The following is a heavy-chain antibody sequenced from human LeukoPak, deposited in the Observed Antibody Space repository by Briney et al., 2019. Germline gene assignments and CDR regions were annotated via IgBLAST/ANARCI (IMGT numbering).Heavy chain of an antibody. CDR3: ARGITDSIWYLDY. Sequence: SETLSLTCTVSGGHISTYYWSWIRQAPGKGLEWIGYIYYSGSTEYNPSLKSRVTISVDTCKNQFSLKLSSVTAADTAVYFCARGITDSIWYLDYWGQGTLVTVSS. CDR1: GGHISTYY. CDR2: IYYSGST. V-gene: IGHV4-59*01. D-gene: IGHD3-22*01. J-gene: IGHJ4*02.